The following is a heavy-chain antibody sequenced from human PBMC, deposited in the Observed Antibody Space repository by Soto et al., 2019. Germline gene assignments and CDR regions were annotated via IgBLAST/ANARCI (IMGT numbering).Heavy chain of an antibody. D-gene: IGHD1-1*01. Sequence: SETLSLTCAVYGGFVSSGSYYWSWIRQPPGKGLEWIGEMSHSGGTHFNPSLKSRVTISVDTSKNQFSLKMSSVTAADTALYYCARVERGTATTVVDAFEIRGPGTMVTVSS. CDR2: MSHSGGT. CDR3: ARVERGTATTVVDAFEI. V-gene: IGHV4-61*01. CDR1: GGFVSSGSYY. J-gene: IGHJ3*02.